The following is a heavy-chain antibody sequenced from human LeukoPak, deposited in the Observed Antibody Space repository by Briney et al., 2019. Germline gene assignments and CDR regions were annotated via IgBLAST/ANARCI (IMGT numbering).Heavy chain of an antibody. CDR1: GFTVSSNY. D-gene: IGHD5-18*01. J-gene: IGHJ4*02. Sequence: QSGGSLRLSCAASGFTVSSNYVSWVRQAPGKGLEWVSVIYSGGSTYYADSVKGRFTISRDNSKNTLYLQMNSLRAEDTAVYYCAKEFADTAMELDYWGQGTLVTVSS. CDR2: IYSGGST. CDR3: AKEFADTAMELDY. V-gene: IGHV3-53*01.